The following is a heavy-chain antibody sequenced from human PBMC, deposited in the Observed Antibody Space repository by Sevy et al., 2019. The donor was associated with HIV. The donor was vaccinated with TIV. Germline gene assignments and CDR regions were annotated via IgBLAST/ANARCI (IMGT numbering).Heavy chain of an antibody. CDR2: MNSSGSYI. CDR3: VGDAWDY. Sequence: GGSLSLSCAASGFTFSTSTMNWVRQAPGKGLEWVSHMNSSGSYILYADSVKGRFTISRDNAKNSVFLQMNSVRVEDTAVYYCVGDAWDYWGQGTLVTVSS. J-gene: IGHJ4*01. CDR1: GFTFSTST. V-gene: IGHV3-21*01.